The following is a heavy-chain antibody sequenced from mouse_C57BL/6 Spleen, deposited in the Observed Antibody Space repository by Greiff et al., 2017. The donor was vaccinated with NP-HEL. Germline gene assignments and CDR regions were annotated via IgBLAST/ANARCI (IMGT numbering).Heavy chain of an antibody. D-gene: IGHD1-1*01. CDR1: GYTFTSYG. CDR2: IYPRSGNT. Sequence: VKLMESGAELARPGASVKLSCKASGYTFTSYGISWVKQRTGQGLEWIGEIYPRSGNTYYNEKFKGKATLTADKSSSTAYMELRSLTSEDSAVYFCARNYGSSFPYAMDYWGQGTSVTVSS. V-gene: IGHV1-81*01. J-gene: IGHJ4*01. CDR3: ARNYGSSFPYAMDY.